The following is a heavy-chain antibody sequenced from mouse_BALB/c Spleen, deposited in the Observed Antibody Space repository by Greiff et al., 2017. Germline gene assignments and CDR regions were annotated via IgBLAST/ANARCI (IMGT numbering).Heavy chain of an antibody. Sequence: ESGPGLVKPSQSLSLTCSVTGYSITSGYYWNWIRQFPGNKLEWMGYISYDGSNNYNPSLKNRISITRDTSKNQFFLKLNSVTTEDTATYYCARRGSYYDYDDAMDYWGQGTSVTVSS. V-gene: IGHV3-6*02. J-gene: IGHJ4*01. D-gene: IGHD2-4*01. CDR2: ISYDGSN. CDR1: GYSITSGYY. CDR3: ARRGSYYDYDDAMDY.